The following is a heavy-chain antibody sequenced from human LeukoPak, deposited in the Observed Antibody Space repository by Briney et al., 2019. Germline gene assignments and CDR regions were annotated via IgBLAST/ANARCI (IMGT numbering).Heavy chain of an antibody. D-gene: IGHD2-2*01. CDR3: AKIDRTYCSRSSCYALDY. CDR2: IYPGDSDT. J-gene: IGHJ4*02. CDR1: GYSFTSYW. Sequence: RGESLKISCKGSGYSFTSYWIGWVRQMPGKGLEWMGIIYPGDSDTRYSPSFQGQVTISADKSITTAYLQWSSLKASDTAMCYCAKIDRTYCSRSSCYALDYWGQGTLVTVSS. V-gene: IGHV5-51*01.